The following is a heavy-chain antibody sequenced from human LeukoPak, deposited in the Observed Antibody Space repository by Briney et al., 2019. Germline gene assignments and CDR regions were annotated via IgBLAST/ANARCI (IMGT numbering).Heavy chain of an antibody. CDR2: IHYSGST. Sequence: SETLSLTCTVSGGSISTNSYYWAWIRQPPGKGLEWIASIHYSGSTYYNPSLRSRVTMSVDTSKNQFSLKLSSVTAADTAVYYCAREPGSGFRFDYWGQGTLVTVSS. J-gene: IGHJ4*02. D-gene: IGHD6-19*01. V-gene: IGHV4-39*07. CDR1: GGSISTNSYY. CDR3: AREPGSGFRFDY.